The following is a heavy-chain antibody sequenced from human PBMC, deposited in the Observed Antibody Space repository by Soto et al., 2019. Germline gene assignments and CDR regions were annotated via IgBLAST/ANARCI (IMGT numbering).Heavy chain of an antibody. D-gene: IGHD3-22*01. J-gene: IGHJ6*02. CDR3: ARGVVYRDVGLAYGMDV. CDR1: GESFSNHY. CDR2: INYSGST. V-gene: IGHV4-34*01. Sequence: QVQLQQWGAGVLRPSETLSLTCAVYGESFSNHYWTWIRQSPGKGLEWVGEINYSGSTRYNWSLGSRVPISVDTSKNQFSLMVTSVTAEETAVYYCARGVVYRDVGLAYGMDVWGQGTTVTVSS.